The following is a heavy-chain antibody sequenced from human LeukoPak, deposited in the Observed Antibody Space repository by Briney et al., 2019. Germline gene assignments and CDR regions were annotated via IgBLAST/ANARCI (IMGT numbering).Heavy chain of an antibody. CDR2: IYSNENT. J-gene: IGHJ4*02. CDR3: ARGGTTPYYFDD. CDR1: GGSITSYY. D-gene: IGHD2-15*01. V-gene: IGHV4-4*07. Sequence: SETLTLTCTVSGGSITSYYWSWIRQPAGKGLEWIGRIYSNENTNYNPSLKSRVTMSVDTSKNQFSLKLSSVTAADTAVYYCARGGTTPYYFDDWGQGTLVTVSS.